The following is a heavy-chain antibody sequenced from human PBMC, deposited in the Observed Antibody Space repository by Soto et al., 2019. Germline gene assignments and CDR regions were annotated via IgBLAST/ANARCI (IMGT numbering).Heavy chain of an antibody. D-gene: IGHD6-13*01. J-gene: IGHJ4*02. V-gene: IGHV4-34*01. CDR2: INHSGST. Sequence: QVQLQQWGAGLLTPSETLSLTCAVYGGSFSGYYWSWIRQPPGKGLEWIGEINHSGSTNYNPSLKSRVTISVDTSKNQFSLKLSSVTAADTAVYYCARGPSSWYEGTLFDYWGQGTLVTVSS. CDR1: GGSFSGYY. CDR3: ARGPSSWYEGTLFDY.